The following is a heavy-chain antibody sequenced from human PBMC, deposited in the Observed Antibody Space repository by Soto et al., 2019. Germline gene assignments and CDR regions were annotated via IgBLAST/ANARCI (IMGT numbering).Heavy chain of an antibody. J-gene: IGHJ4*02. CDR3: ARGNPTLGARPGYYFDS. CDR2: INPNNGGT. D-gene: IGHD1-1*01. CDR1: GYNFIDNY. Sequence: ASVKVACKASGYNFIDNYIHWVRQAPGQGLEWMGWINPNNGGTNYPQKFQGRVTMTRDTSVSSTYMEVSRLRSDDTAIFYCARGNPTLGARPGYYFDSWGQGTLLTVSS. V-gene: IGHV1-2*02.